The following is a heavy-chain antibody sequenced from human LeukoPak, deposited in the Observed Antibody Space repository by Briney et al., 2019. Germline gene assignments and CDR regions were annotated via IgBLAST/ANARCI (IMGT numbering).Heavy chain of an antibody. J-gene: IGHJ3*02. D-gene: IGHD3-10*01. CDR2: INHSGST. V-gene: IGHV4-34*01. Sequence: SETLSLTCAVYGGSFSGYYWSWIRQPPGKGLEWIGEINHSGSTNYNPSLKSRVTISVDTSKNQFSLKLSSVTAADTAVYYCARPIWSRKHTSGAFDIWGQGTMVTASS. CDR1: GGSFSGYY. CDR3: ARPIWSRKHTSGAFDI.